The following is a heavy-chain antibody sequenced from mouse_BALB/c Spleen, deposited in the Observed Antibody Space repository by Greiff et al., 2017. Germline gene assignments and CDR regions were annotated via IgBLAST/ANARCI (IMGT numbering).Heavy chain of an antibody. V-gene: IGHV5-6*03. CDR2: ISSGGSYT. J-gene: IGHJ1*01. CDR1: GFTFSSYG. D-gene: IGHD1-2*01. CDR3: ARGGDTTATYFDV. Sequence: EVKVEESGGGLVQPGGSRKLSCAASGFTFSSYGMSWVRQTPDKRLEWVATISSGGSYTYYPDSVKGRFTISRDNAKNTLYLQMSSLKSEDTAMYYCARGGDTTATYFDVWGAGTTVTVSS.